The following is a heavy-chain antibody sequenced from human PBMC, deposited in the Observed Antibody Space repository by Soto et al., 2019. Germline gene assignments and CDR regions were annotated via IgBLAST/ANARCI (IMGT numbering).Heavy chain of an antibody. V-gene: IGHV3-23*01. CDR1: GFTCSNCD. CDR2: IGGSGYST. CDR3: AKVNWGAEYSSASDNG. D-gene: IGHD3-22*01. Sequence: EVQLLESGGGLVQPGGSLRLSCAVGGFTCSNCDINWVRQAPGKGLEWVSGIGGSGYSTYYAESVKGRFTISRDNSKNTVYLQMNSLRVDDTAVYYCAKVNWGAEYSSASDNGWGQGTLVTVSS. J-gene: IGHJ4*02.